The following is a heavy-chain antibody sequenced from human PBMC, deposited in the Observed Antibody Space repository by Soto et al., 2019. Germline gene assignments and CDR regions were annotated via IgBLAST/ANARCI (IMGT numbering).Heavy chain of an antibody. J-gene: IGHJ5*02. CDR1: GFTFSSYA. V-gene: IGHV3-23*01. CDR2: ISGSGGST. D-gene: IGHD1-26*01. Sequence: GGSLRLSCAASGFTFSSYAMSWVRQAPGKGLEWVSAISGSGGSTYYADSVKGRFTISRDNSKNTLYLQMNSLRAEDTAVYYCASTVVVGATSGWFDPPGQGTLVTVSS. CDR3: ASTVVVGATSGWFDP.